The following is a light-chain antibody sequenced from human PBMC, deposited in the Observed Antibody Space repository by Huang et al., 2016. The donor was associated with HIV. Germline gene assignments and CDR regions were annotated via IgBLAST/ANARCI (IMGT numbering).Light chain of an antibody. V-gene: IGKV2-29*03. CDR2: EVS. J-gene: IGKJ1*01. CDR3: MQGSDLPT. Sequence: DIVMTLTPLSLSVTPGQPASISCKYSQSLLYGDGKTYLYWYVKKSGQSPQLLMYEVSSRFAGWPERFSGSGSGTDFTLRISRVEAEDVGVYYCMQGSDLPTFGQGTKVEI. CDR1: QSLLYGDGKTY.